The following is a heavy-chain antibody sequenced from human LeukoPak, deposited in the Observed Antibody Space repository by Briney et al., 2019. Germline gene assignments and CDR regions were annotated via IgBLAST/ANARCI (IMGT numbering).Heavy chain of an antibody. Sequence: GGSLRLSCAASGFTFSSYWMHWVRQAPGKELMWFSRINSDVSSTSYADSVKGQFTISRDNAKSTLYLQMNSLRADATAAYYCGRGSYYGMDVWGQGTTVTVSS. CDR3: GRGSYYGMDV. V-gene: IGHV3-74*01. J-gene: IGHJ6*02. CDR2: INSDVSST. CDR1: GFTFSSYW.